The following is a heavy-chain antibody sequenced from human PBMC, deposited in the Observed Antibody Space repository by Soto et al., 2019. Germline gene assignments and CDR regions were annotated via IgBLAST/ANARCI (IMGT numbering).Heavy chain of an antibody. CDR2: IWYDGSNE. CDR1: GFTFSSYG. D-gene: IGHD5-18*01. V-gene: IGHV3-33*01. J-gene: IGHJ4*02. CDR3: ARDGATGYSYGFDY. Sequence: QVQLVESGGGVVQPGRSLRLSCAASGFTFSSYGMHWVRQAPGKGLAWVAVIWYDGSNEYYEDSVKGRFTISRDNSKNTLYLQMNSLRAEDMAVYYCARDGATGYSYGFDYWGQGTLVTVSS.